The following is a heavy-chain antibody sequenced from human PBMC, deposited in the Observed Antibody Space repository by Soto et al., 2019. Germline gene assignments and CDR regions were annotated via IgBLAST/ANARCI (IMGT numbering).Heavy chain of an antibody. CDR3: ASPPFWSGTWGY. V-gene: IGHV3-72*01. D-gene: IGHD3-3*01. CDR2: TRNKANSYTT. Sequence: PGGSLRLSCAASGFTFSDHYMDWVLQAPGKGLEWVGRTRNKANSYTTEYAASVKGRFTISRDDSKNSLYLQMNSLKTEDTAVYYCASPPFWSGTWGYWGQGTLVTVSS. J-gene: IGHJ4*02. CDR1: GFTFSDHY.